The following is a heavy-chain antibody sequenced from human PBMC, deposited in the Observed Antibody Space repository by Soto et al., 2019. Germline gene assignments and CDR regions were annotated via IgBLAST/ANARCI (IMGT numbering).Heavy chain of an antibody. CDR2: IWYDGSNK. CDR3: ARDLDYYYDSSGIDY. CDR1: GVTFSSYG. Sequence: GGSLRLACAASGVTFSSYGMHWVRQAPGKGLEWVAVIWYDGSNKYYADSVKGRFTISRDNSKNTLYLQMNSLRAEDAAVYYCARDLDYYYDSSGIDYWGQGT. J-gene: IGHJ4*02. V-gene: IGHV3-33*01. D-gene: IGHD3-22*01.